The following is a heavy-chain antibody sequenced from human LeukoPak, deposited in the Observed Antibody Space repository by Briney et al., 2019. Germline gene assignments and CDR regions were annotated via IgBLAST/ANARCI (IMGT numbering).Heavy chain of an antibody. Sequence: ASVKVSCKASGYTFTVYYMHWVRQAPGQRLERMGWINPNSGGTNYAQKFQGRVTLTRDTSISTAYMDLSRLRYDDTAGYYCARETTYSSSLGYWGQGTLVTVSS. CDR2: INPNSGGT. D-gene: IGHD6-13*01. CDR3: ARETTYSSSLGY. CDR1: GYTFTVYY. V-gene: IGHV1-2*02. J-gene: IGHJ4*02.